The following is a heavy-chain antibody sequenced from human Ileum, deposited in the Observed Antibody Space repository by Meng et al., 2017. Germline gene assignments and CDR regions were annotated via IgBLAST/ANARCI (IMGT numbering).Heavy chain of an antibody. J-gene: IGHJ2*01. D-gene: IGHD3-10*01. CDR3: ARYGGSGSYWHFDP. V-gene: IGHV4-34*01. CDR2: IHHSGST. Sequence: QVQLQQWGAGLWKPSETLSLTCAVYGGSFSGYYWTWSRQPPGKGLEWIGEIHHSGSTNYNPSLKSRVTMSIDTSKIQFSLELSSVTAADAAVYYCARYGGSGSYWHFDPWGRGTLVTVSS. CDR1: GGSFSGYY.